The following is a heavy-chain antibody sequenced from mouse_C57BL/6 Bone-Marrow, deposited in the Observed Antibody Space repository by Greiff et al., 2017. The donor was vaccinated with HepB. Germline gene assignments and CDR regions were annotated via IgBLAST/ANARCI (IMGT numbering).Heavy chain of an antibody. D-gene: IGHD2-5*01. Sequence: EVKVVESGAELVRPGASVKLSCTASGFNIKDDYMHWVKQRPEQGLEWIGWIDPENGDTEYASKFQGKATITADTSSNTAYLQLSSLTSEDTAVYYCTTLGSNPDYWGQGTTLTVSS. CDR2: IDPENGDT. V-gene: IGHV14-4*01. J-gene: IGHJ2*01. CDR3: TTLGSNPDY. CDR1: GFNIKDDY.